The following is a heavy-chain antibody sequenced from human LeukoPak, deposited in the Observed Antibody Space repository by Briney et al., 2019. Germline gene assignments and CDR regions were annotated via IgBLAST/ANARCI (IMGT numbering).Heavy chain of an antibody. J-gene: IGHJ4*02. CDR3: ARNATGYPPNY. Sequence: GASVKVSCKASGYTSTSYGISWVRQAPGQGLEWMGWISAYNGNTNYAQKLQGRVTMTTDTSTTTAYMELRSLRSDDTAVYYCARNATGYPPNYWGQGTLVTVSS. V-gene: IGHV1-18*01. D-gene: IGHD3-9*01. CDR1: GYTSTSYG. CDR2: ISAYNGNT.